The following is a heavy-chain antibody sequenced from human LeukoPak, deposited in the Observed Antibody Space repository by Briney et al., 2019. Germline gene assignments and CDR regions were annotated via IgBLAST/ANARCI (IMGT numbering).Heavy chain of an antibody. CDR3: ARSPGASGVDY. V-gene: IGHV4-61*02. J-gene: IGHJ4*02. CDR1: GGSISSGSYY. CDR2: IYTSGST. D-gene: IGHD1-26*01. Sequence: SSETLSLTCTVSGGSISSGSYYWSWIRQPAGKGLEWIGRIYTSGSTNYNPSLKSRVTISVDTSKNQFSLKLSSVTAADTAVYYCARSPGASGVDYWGQGTLVTVSS.